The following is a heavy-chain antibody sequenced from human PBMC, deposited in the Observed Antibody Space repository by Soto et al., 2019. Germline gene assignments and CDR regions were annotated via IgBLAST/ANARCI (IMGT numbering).Heavy chain of an antibody. J-gene: IGHJ4*02. V-gene: IGHV3-30-3*01. CDR2: ISYDGSNK. Sequence: GGSLRLSCAASGFTFSSYAMHWVRQAPGEGLEWVAVISYDGSNKYYADSVKGRFTISRDNSKNTLYLQMNSLRAEDTAVYYCARLSSVYFDYWGQGTLVTVSS. CDR3: ARLSSVYFDY. CDR1: GFTFSSYA.